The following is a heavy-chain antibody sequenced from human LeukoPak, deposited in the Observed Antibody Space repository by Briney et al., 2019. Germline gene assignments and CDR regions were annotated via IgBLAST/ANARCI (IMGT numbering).Heavy chain of an antibody. Sequence: PGGSLRLSCAASGFTFSSYAMSWVRQAPGKGLEWVSAISGSGGGTYYADSVKGRFTISRDNSKNTLYLQMNSLRAEDTAVYYCAKATRPFTIFGVVIGDYWGQGTLVTVSS. CDR2: ISGSGGGT. CDR1: GFTFSSYA. CDR3: AKATRPFTIFGVVIGDY. V-gene: IGHV3-23*01. D-gene: IGHD3-3*01. J-gene: IGHJ4*02.